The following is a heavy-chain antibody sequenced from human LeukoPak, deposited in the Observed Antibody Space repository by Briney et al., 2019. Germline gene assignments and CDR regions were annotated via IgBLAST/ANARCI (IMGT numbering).Heavy chain of an antibody. D-gene: IGHD6-25*01. J-gene: IGHJ5*02. CDR3: ARVAGYLPTRWFDP. V-gene: IGHV4-34*01. CDR1: GGSFSGFY. Sequence: SSETLSLTCAVYGGSFSGFYWSWIRHVPGKGLEWIGEINYTGSTSYNPSLKSRVTISVDTSQNQFFLLLTSVTAADTAVYYCARVAGYLPTRWFDPWGQGTHVTVSS. CDR2: INYTGST.